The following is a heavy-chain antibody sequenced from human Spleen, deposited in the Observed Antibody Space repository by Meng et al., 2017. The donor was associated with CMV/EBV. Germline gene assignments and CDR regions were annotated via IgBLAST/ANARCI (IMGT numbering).Heavy chain of an antibody. J-gene: IGHJ6*02. CDR3: ASRSPMITFGGVIPHGMDV. Sequence: SETLSLTCAVYGGSFSGYYWSWIRQPPGKGLEWIGEINHSGSTNYNPSLKSRVTISLDTSKNQFSLKLSSVTAADTAVYYCASRSPMITFGGVIPHGMDVWGQGTTVTVSS. D-gene: IGHD3-16*02. CDR1: GGSFSGYY. V-gene: IGHV4-34*01. CDR2: INHSGST.